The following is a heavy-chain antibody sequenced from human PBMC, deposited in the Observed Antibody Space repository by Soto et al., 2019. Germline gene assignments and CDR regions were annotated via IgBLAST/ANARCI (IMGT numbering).Heavy chain of an antibody. Sequence: SETLSLTCTVSGGSVSSYYWSWVRQPPGKGLEWIGYIYYSGSTKYNPSLKSRVTMSVDTSNNQFSLKMSSVAAADTAVYYCARHSNRNYGLYYFDYWGLGALVTVSS. V-gene: IGHV4-59*08. CDR2: IYYSGST. D-gene: IGHD4-4*01. CDR3: ARHSNRNYGLYYFDY. J-gene: IGHJ4*02. CDR1: GGSVSSYY.